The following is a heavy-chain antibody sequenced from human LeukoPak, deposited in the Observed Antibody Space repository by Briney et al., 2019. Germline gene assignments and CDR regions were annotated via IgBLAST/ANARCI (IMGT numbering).Heavy chain of an antibody. CDR3: ARDGGGYYYYYMDV. CDR2: IYSSGST. J-gene: IGHJ6*03. V-gene: IGHV4-4*07. D-gene: IGHD3-3*01. CDR1: GGSISTYY. Sequence: PSETLSLTCTVSGGSISTYYWSWIRQPAGKGLEWIGRIYSSGSTNYNPSLKSRVTMSLDASKNQFSLKLISVTAADTAVYYCARDGGGYYYYYMDVWGKGTTVTVSS.